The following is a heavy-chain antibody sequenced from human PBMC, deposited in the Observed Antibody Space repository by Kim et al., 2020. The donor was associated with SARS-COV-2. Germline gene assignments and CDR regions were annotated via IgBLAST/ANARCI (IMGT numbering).Heavy chain of an antibody. Sequence: GGSLRLSCAASGFTFSSYGMHWVRQAPGKGLEWVAVISYDGSNKYYADSVKGRFTISRDNSKNTLYLQMNSLRAEDTAVYYCAKGHWERGFTLYYDSSGYDGYWGQGTLVTVSS. J-gene: IGHJ4*02. CDR3: AKGHWERGFTLYYDSSGYDGY. CDR2: ISYDGSNK. CDR1: GFTFSSYG. V-gene: IGHV3-30*18. D-gene: IGHD3-22*01.